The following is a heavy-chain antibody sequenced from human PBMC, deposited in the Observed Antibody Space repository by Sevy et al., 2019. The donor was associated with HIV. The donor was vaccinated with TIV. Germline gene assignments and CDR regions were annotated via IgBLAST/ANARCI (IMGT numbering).Heavy chain of an antibody. CDR2: IWYDGSTK. J-gene: IGHJ4*02. V-gene: IGHV3-33*01. CDR1: GFTFSDYG. CDR3: ARDKLLPVMVSMVRGALSYYFDY. D-gene: IGHD3-10*01. Sequence: GGSLRLSCAASGFTFSDYGMHWVRQTPGKGLEWVAVIWYDGSTKYYADSVKGRFTIARDNSKNTRYLQMNSLRAEDTDVYYCARDKLLPVMVSMVRGALSYYFDYWGQGTLVTVSS.